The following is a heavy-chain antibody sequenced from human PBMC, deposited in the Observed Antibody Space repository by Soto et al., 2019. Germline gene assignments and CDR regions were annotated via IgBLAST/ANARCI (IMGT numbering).Heavy chain of an antibody. CDR2: IYHSGST. J-gene: IGHJ5*02. V-gene: IGHV4-30-2*01. Sequence: QLQLQESGSGLVKPSQTLSLTCAVSGGSISSGGYSWSWIRQPPGKGLEWIGYIYHSGSTYYIPSLKSRVTTSVDRSKNQFSLKLSSVTAADTAVYYCARDFGTSRYNWFDPWGQGTLVTVSS. CDR1: GGSISSGGYS. CDR3: ARDFGTSRYNWFDP. D-gene: IGHD3-10*01.